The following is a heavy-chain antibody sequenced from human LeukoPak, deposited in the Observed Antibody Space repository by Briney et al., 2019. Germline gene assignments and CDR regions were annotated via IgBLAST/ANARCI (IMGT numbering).Heavy chain of an antibody. Sequence: ASVKVSCKASGYTFIDYYIHWVRQAPGQGLEWMGWINPNSGGTDYAQKFQGRVTMTRDTTISTAYMDLSRLRSDDTAVYYCARAGKIAFNKREGYASYFDPWGQGTLVTVSS. J-gene: IGHJ5*02. V-gene: IGHV1-2*02. CDR2: INPNSGGT. CDR3: ARAGKIAFNKREGYASYFDP. CDR1: GYTFIDYY. D-gene: IGHD5-24*01.